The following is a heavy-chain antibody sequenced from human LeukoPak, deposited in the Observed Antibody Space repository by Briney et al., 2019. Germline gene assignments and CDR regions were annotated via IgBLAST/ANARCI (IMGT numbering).Heavy chain of an antibody. CDR3: ARGRNPRIYYGSGSMIRWFDP. CDR2: IYYSGST. V-gene: IGHV4-30-4*08. D-gene: IGHD3-10*01. Sequence: TSQTLSLTCTVSGGSISSGDYYWSWIRQPPGKGLEWIGYIYYSGSTYYNPSLKSRVTISVDTSKNQFSLKLSSVTAADTAVYYCARGRNPRIYYGSGSMIRWFDPWGQGTLVTVSP. J-gene: IGHJ5*02. CDR1: GGSISSGDYY.